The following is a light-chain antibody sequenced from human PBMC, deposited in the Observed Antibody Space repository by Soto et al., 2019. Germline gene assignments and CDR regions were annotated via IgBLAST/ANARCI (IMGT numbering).Light chain of an antibody. Sequence: EIVMTQSPATLSLSPGEGATVSLKASQNVYNSLAWYQQRPGQPPRLLIYDASTRATGISARFSGSGYGTEFTLTISSLQSEDFAVYFCQQFRNWPLTFGGGTKVDIK. CDR3: QQFRNWPLT. CDR2: DAS. J-gene: IGKJ4*01. CDR1: QNVYNS. V-gene: IGKV3-15*01.